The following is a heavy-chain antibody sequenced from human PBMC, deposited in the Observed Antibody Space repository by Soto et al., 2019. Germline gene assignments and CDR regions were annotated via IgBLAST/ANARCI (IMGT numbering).Heavy chain of an antibody. J-gene: IGHJ4*02. CDR3: ARQIYDSDTGPNFQYYFDS. D-gene: IGHD3-22*01. CDR2: IDPSDSQT. CDR1: GYSFAGYL. V-gene: IGHV5-10-1*01. Sequence: PGESLKISCAGSGYSFAGYLITWVRQTPGKGLEWMGRIDPSDSQTYYSPSFRGHVTISVTKSITTVFLQWSSLRASDTAMYYCARQIYDSDTGPNFQYYFDSWGQGTPVTVSS.